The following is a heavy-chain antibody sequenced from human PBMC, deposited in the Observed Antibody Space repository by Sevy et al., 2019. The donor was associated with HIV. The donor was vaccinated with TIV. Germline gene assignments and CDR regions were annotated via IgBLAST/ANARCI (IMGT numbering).Heavy chain of an antibody. CDR1: GFTFSSYA. Sequence: GGSRRLSCAASGFTFSSYAMHWVRQAPGKGLEWVAVISYDGSNKYYADSVKGRFTISRDNSKNTLYLQMNSLRAEDTAVYYCARRGQLLYNWFDPWGQGTLVTVSS. V-gene: IGHV3-30-3*01. CDR3: ARRGQLLYNWFDP. CDR2: ISYDGSNK. J-gene: IGHJ5*02. D-gene: IGHD2-2*01.